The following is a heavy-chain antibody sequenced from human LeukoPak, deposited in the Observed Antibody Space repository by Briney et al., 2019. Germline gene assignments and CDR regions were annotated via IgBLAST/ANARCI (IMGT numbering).Heavy chain of an antibody. D-gene: IGHD3-3*01. CDR2: ISGSGGST. V-gene: IGHV3-23*01. CDR3: AKFDGSELRFLEWLLFDY. Sequence: GGSLRLSCAASGFTFSSYAMIWVRQAPGKGLEGVSAISGSGGSTYYADSVKCGFTISRDNTKNTLYLQMNSLRAEDTAVYYCAKFDGSELRFLEWLLFDYWGQGTLVTVSS. J-gene: IGHJ4*02. CDR1: GFTFSSYA.